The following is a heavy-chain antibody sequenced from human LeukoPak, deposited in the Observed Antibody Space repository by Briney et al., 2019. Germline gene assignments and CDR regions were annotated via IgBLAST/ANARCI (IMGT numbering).Heavy chain of an antibody. CDR3: ASAISTTTWTQPFDS. Sequence: GGSLRPSWKASGLTVSTNYMNWVRQAPGKGLEWVSVIYSGGSTYYIDSVKGRFTISSDDSKNTVYLQMNSLRAEDTSVYYCASAISTTTWTQPFDSWGQGTLVTVSS. D-gene: IGHD1-14*01. V-gene: IGHV3-66*01. CDR2: IYSGGST. CDR1: GLTVSTNY. J-gene: IGHJ4*02.